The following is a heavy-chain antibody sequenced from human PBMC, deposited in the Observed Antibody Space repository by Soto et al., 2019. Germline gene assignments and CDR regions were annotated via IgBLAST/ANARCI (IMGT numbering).Heavy chain of an antibody. D-gene: IGHD1-1*01. J-gene: IGHJ4*02. CDR3: ARGGYGDY. V-gene: IGHV1-18*01. Sequence: QVHLVQSGAEVKKPGASVKVSCKGSGYIFTTYGITWVRQAPGQGLEWMGWISAHNGNTNYAQKLQGRVTVTRDTSTSTAYMELRILRSDDTAVYYCARGGYGDYWGQGALVTVSS. CDR2: ISAHNGNT. CDR1: GYIFTTYG.